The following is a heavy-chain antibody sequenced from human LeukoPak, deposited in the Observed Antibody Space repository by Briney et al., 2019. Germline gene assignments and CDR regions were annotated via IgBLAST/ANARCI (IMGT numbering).Heavy chain of an antibody. CDR1: GYTFTYYG. V-gene: IGHV1-18*01. Sequence: ASVKVSCKASGYTFTYYGITWVRQAPGQGLEWMGWISADTGNTNYAQKVQGRVTMTTDTSTRTAYMELRSLRSDDTAVYYCATDSGTTSAVYYYYYYGMDVWGQGTTVTVSS. CDR2: ISADTGNT. D-gene: IGHD1-1*01. CDR3: ATDSGTTSAVYYYYYYGMDV. J-gene: IGHJ6*02.